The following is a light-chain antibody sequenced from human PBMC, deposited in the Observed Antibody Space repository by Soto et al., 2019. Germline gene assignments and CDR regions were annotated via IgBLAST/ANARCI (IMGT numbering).Light chain of an antibody. CDR3: QQYYNTPST. J-gene: IGKJ1*01. V-gene: IGKV4-1*01. CDR2: WAS. Sequence: DIVMTQSPDSLAVSLGERATINCKSSQSILYSSSNKNYLAWYQQKSGQPPKLLVYWASTRESGVPDRFSGSGSGTDFTLTISSLQAEDVAIYYCQQYYNTPSTFGQGTKVEIK. CDR1: QSILYSSSNKNY.